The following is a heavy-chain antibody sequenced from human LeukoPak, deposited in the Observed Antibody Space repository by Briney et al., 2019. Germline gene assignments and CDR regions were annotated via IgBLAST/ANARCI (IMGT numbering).Heavy chain of an antibody. V-gene: IGHV3-23*01. J-gene: IGHJ5*02. CDR3: AKDRYSRSSEAWFDP. CDR1: GFIFSRYD. D-gene: IGHD6-6*01. CDR2: YTAWGCRT. Sequence: GGPLSLSCAVSGFIFSRYDKNWVRGAREKGLEGVSYYTAWGCRTLYADSVKGRLHIHRQNSEHTLSLQMHNLRPEDTAVYYCAKDRYSRSSEAWFDPWGQGTLVTVS.